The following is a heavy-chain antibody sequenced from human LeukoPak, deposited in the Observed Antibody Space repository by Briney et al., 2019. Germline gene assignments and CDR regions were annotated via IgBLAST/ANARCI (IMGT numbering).Heavy chain of an antibody. CDR3: AREDGYCSGGNCYSYFDS. Sequence: GGSLRLSCAASKFIFSNYWMSWVRQAPGKGLEWVAYIKKTGSETYYVDSVKGRFTITRDNARNSLFLQMNSLRAEDTAAYYCAREDGYCSGGNCYSYFDSWGQGTLVTVSS. CDR1: KFIFSNYW. V-gene: IGHV3-7*01. D-gene: IGHD2-15*01. J-gene: IGHJ4*02. CDR2: IKKTGSET.